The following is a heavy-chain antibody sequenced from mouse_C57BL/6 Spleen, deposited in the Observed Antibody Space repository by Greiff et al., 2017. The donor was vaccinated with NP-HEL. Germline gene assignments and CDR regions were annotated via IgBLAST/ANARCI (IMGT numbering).Heavy chain of an antibody. CDR1: GYTFTDYY. V-gene: IGHV1-26*01. D-gene: IGHD2-2*01. Sequence: EVQLQQSGPELVKPGASVKISCKASGYTFTDYYMNWVKQSHGKSLEWIGDINPNNGGTSYNQKFKGKATLTVDKSSSTAYMELRRLTSEDSAVYYCAKGHYGYDGWYFDVWGTGTTVTVSS. CDR3: AKGHYGYDGWYFDV. J-gene: IGHJ1*03. CDR2: INPNNGGT.